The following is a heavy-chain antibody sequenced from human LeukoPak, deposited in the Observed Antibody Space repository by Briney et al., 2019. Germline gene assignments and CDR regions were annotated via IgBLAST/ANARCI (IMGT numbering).Heavy chain of an antibody. CDR3: ARSARSNYDG. CDR2: IYYSGST. Sequence: KSSETLSLTCTVSGGSISSYYWSWIRQPPGMGLEWIGYIYYSGSTSYNPSLKSRVTVSVDTSKNQFSLNLSSVTAADTAVYYCARSARSNYDGWGQGTLVTVSS. D-gene: IGHD4-11*01. CDR1: GGSISSYY. V-gene: IGHV4-59*01. J-gene: IGHJ4*02.